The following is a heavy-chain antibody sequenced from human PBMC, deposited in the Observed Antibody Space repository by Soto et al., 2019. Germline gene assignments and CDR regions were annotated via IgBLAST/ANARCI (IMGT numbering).Heavy chain of an antibody. CDR1: GFTCSSYA. CDR3: ARMSSSWPYFAY. Sequence: PGGSLRLSCAASGFTCSSYAMSWVRQAPGKGLEWVSAISGSGGSTYYADSVKGRFTISRDNSKNTLNLQMNSLRAEDTAVYYCARMSSSWPYFAYWGQGTLVLVSS. D-gene: IGHD6-13*01. J-gene: IGHJ4*02. CDR2: ISGSGGST. V-gene: IGHV3-23*01.